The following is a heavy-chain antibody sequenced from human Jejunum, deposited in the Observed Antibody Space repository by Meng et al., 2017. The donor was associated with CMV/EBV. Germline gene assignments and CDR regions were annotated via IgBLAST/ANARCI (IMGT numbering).Heavy chain of an antibody. Sequence: SGFALSDYYMIWIRQAPGRGLECILYIGNGYSGSAIYYADSVKGRFTISRDNAENSLYLQMNSLRAEDTAVYYCARDWLNKAMDVWGQGTTVTVSS. V-gene: IGHV3-11*01. J-gene: IGHJ6*02. D-gene: IGHD1/OR15-1a*01. CDR3: ARDWLNKAMDV. CDR1: GFALSDYY. CDR2: IGNGYSGSAI.